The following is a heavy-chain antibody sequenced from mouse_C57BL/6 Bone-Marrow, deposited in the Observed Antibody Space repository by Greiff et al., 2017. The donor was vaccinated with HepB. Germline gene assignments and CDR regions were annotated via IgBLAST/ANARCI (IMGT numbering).Heavy chain of an antibody. CDR1: GFTFSSYA. CDR3: ARDEGITTDYYAMDY. J-gene: IGHJ4*01. CDR2: ISDGGSYT. Sequence: EVKLVESGGGLVKPGGSLKLSCAASGFTFSSYAMSWVRQTPEKRLEWVATISDGGSYTYYPDNVKGRFTISRDNAKNNLYLQMSHLKSEDTAMYYCARDEGITTDYYAMDYWGQGTSVTVSS. D-gene: IGHD2-4*01. V-gene: IGHV5-4*01.